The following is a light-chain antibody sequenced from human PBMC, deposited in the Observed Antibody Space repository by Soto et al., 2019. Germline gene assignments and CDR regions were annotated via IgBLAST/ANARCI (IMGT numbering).Light chain of an antibody. V-gene: IGKV3-20*01. Sequence: EIVLTQSPGTLSLSPGERATLFCRASQTVRNNYLAWYQQRPGQAPRLFIYGASSRATGIPDRFSGSGSGTDFTLTISRLEPEDFAVYYCQQYGSSPRTFGQGTKVEIK. J-gene: IGKJ1*01. CDR3: QQYGSSPRT. CDR2: GAS. CDR1: QTVRNNY.